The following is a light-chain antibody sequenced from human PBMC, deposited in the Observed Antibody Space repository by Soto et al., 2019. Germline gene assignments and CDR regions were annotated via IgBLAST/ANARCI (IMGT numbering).Light chain of an antibody. CDR3: GSYTLSLPAYV. J-gene: IGLJ1*01. V-gene: IGLV2-23*01. CDR2: EGS. CDR1: SSDVGSYNL. Sequence: QSALTPPAPVSGARGQSITISCTGTSSDVGSYNLVSWYQQHPGKAPKLMIYEGSKRPSGVSNRFSGSKSGNTASLTISGLQAYDEADDYCGSYTLSLPAYV.